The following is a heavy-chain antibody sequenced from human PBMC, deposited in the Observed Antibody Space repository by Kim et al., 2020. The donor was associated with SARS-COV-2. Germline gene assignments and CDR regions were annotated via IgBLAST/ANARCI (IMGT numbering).Heavy chain of an antibody. CDR2: ISGSGGST. D-gene: IGHD2-2*01. Sequence: GGSLRLSCAASGFTFSSYAMSWVRQAPGKGLEWVSAISGSGGSTYYADSVKGRFTISRDNSKNTLYLQMNSLRAEDTAVYYCAKDPIAVIVVVPAAMLHFDYWGQGTLVTVSS. V-gene: IGHV3-23*01. J-gene: IGHJ4*02. CDR3: AKDPIAVIVVVPAAMLHFDY. CDR1: GFTFSSYA.